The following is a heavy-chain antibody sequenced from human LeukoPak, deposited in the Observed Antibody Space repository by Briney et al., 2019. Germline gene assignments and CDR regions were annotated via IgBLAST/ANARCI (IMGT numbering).Heavy chain of an antibody. CDR2: ISSSSSYI. J-gene: IGHJ4*02. CDR3: ARDQISYDSSGYIY. CDR1: GFTFSSYS. D-gene: IGHD3-22*01. Sequence: GGSLRLSCAASGFTFSSYSINWVRQAPGKGLEWVSSISSSSSYIYYADSVKGRFTISRDNAKNLLYLQMNSLRAEDTAVYYCARDQISYDSSGYIYWGQGTLVTVSP. V-gene: IGHV3-21*01.